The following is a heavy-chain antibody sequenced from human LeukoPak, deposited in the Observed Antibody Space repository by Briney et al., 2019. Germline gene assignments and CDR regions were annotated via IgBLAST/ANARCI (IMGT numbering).Heavy chain of an antibody. D-gene: IGHD4-17*01. Sequence: PAETLSLTCTVSGASISSRPYYWGWIRQPPGKGLEWIGSISNSGSTYYSASLTSRVTISVDTSKNQLSLKLSSVTAADTAVYYCARNPGDYGAWYFDLWGRGTLVTVSS. J-gene: IGHJ2*01. CDR2: ISNSGST. CDR1: GASISSRPYY. V-gene: IGHV4-39*01. CDR3: ARNPGDYGAWYFDL.